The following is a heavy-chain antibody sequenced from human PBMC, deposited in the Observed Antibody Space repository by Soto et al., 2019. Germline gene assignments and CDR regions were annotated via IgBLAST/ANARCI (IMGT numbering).Heavy chain of an antibody. J-gene: IGHJ4*02. D-gene: IGHD5-18*01. CDR3: ATLHTAMSNGGFDY. Sequence: SETLSLTCTVSGGSISSSSYYWGWIRQPPGKGLEWIGSIYYSGSTYYNPSLKSRVTISVDTSKNQFSLKLSSVTAADTAVYYCATLHTAMSNGGFDYWGQGTLVTVSS. V-gene: IGHV4-39*01. CDR1: GGSISSSSYY. CDR2: IYYSGST.